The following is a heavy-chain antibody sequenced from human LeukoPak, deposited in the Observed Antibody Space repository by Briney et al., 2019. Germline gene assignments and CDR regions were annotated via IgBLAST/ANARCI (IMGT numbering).Heavy chain of an antibody. J-gene: IGHJ4*02. V-gene: IGHV3-11*01. CDR1: GFTFSDSY. Sequence: GGSLRLSCAASGFTFSDSYMSWIRQAPGKGLEWVSYISSSGSTIYYADSVKGRFTISRDNSKNTLYLQMNSLRAEDTAVYYCAKRGTGNTYFFDYWGQGTLVTVSS. CDR3: AKRGTGNTYFFDY. CDR2: ISSSGSTI. D-gene: IGHD2/OR15-2a*01.